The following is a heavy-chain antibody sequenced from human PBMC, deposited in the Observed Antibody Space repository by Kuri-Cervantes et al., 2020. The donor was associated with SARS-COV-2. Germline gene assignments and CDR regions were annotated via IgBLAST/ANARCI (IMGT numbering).Heavy chain of an antibody. D-gene: IGHD4-17*01. CDR1: GYSFTSYW. J-gene: IGHJ6*03. Sequence: GESLKISCKGSGYSFTSYWIGWVRQMPGKGLEWMGIIYPGDSDTRYSPSFQGQVIISADKSISTAFLQWSSLKASDTAMYYCARRAYGEQVDYYYMDVWGKGTTVTVYS. V-gene: IGHV5-51*01. CDR3: ARRAYGEQVDYYYMDV. CDR2: IYPGDSDT.